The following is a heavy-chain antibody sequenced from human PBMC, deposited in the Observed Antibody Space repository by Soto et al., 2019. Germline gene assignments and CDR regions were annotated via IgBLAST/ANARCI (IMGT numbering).Heavy chain of an antibody. V-gene: IGHV1-3*01. CDR2: INAGNGNT. J-gene: IGHJ4*02. Sequence: QVQLVQSGAEVKKPGASVKVSCKASGYTFTSYAMHWVRQAPGQRLEWMGWINAGNGNTKYSQKFQGRVTITRDTSGSTAYLELSSLRSEDTAVYYCARGAVLLGFGELLYKEYYFDYWGQGTLVTVSS. CDR3: ARGAVLLGFGELLYKEYYFDY. D-gene: IGHD3-10*01. CDR1: GYTFTSYA.